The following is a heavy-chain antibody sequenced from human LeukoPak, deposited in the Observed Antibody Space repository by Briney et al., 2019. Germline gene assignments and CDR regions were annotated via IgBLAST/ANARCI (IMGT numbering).Heavy chain of an antibody. J-gene: IGHJ4*02. CDR1: GFTFSSYS. CDR2: ISSSSSYI. Sequence: GGSLRLSCAASGFTFSSYSMSWVRQAPGKGLEWVSSISSSSSYIYYADSVKGRFTISRDNAKNSLYLQMNSLRAEDTAVYYCAREAEATIDYWGQGTLVTVSS. V-gene: IGHV3-21*01. D-gene: IGHD5-12*01. CDR3: AREAEATIDY.